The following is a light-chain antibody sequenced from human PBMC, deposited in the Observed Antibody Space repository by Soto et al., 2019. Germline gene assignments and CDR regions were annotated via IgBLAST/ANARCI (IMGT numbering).Light chain of an antibody. J-gene: IGLJ1*01. V-gene: IGLV2-14*01. CDR1: SSDVGGYNY. Sequence: QSALTPPASLYGSPGQSITISCTGTSSDVGGYNYVSWYQQHPGKAPKLMIYDVSNRPSGVSNRFSGSKSGNTASLTISGLQAEDEADYYCSSYTSSSSKVFGTGTKVTVL. CDR2: DVS. CDR3: SSYTSSSSKV.